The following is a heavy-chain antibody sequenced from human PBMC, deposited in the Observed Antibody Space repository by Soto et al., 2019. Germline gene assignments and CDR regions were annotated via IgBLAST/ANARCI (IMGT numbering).Heavy chain of an antibody. CDR1: GFIFSDYT. CDR2: ISSSGDAI. D-gene: IGHD1-26*01. Sequence: EVQLVESGGDLVQPGGSLRLSCAASGFIFSDYTMTWVRQAPGRGLEFVSHISSSGDAIFYAESVKGRFTVSRDNAKNPLYLQMNSLRDDDTAVYFCARDHGGSTWFVGVYYFFGMDVWGQGTAVTVSS. J-gene: IGHJ6*02. CDR3: ARDHGGSTWFVGVYYFFGMDV. V-gene: IGHV3-48*02.